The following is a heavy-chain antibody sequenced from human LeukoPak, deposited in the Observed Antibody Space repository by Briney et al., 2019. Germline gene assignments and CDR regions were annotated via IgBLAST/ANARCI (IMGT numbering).Heavy chain of an antibody. D-gene: IGHD2-2*01. CDR3: ARHSCSSTSCPFDW. CDR2: IYFSGHT. J-gene: IGHJ4*02. V-gene: IGHV4-39*01. CDR1: GGSISSSSYY. Sequence: SETLSLTCTVSGGSISSSSYYWGWIRQPPGKGLEWIGSIYFSGHTYYNPSLQRRVTISVDTSKNQFSLKLNSVTAADTAVYSCARHSCSSTSCPFDWWGQGTLVTVSS.